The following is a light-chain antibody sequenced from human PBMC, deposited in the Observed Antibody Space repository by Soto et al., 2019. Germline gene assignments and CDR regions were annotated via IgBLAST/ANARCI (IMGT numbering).Light chain of an antibody. J-gene: IGKJ1*01. CDR3: QKYNNWPRT. Sequence: ELVMTQSPATLSVSPRARATLSCRASQSVSSTLAWYQQKPGQAPRLIIYGASTRATGIPARFSGSGSGTEFTLTISSLQSEDFAVYYCQKYNNWPRTFGQGTKVDIK. V-gene: IGKV3-15*01. CDR1: QSVSST. CDR2: GAS.